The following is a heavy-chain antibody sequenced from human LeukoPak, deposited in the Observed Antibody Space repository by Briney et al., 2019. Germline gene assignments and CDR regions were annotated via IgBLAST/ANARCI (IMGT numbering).Heavy chain of an antibody. D-gene: IGHD2-8*01. CDR2: IYYSGST. J-gene: IGHJ4*02. V-gene: IGHV4-39*01. CDR3: ARSYCTNGVCYFLDY. Sequence: SETLSLTCTVSGGSIGSSSYYWGWIRQPPGKGLEWIGSIYYSGSTYYNPSLKSRVTISVDTSKNQFSLKLSSVTAADTAVYYCARSYCTNGVCYFLDYWGQGTLVTVSS. CDR1: GGSIGSSSYY.